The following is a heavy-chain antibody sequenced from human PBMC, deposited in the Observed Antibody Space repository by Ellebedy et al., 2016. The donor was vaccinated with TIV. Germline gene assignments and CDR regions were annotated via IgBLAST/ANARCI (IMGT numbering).Heavy chain of an antibody. Sequence: GESLKISCAASGFTVSSNYMSWVRQAPGKGLEWVSVIYSGGSTYYADSVKGRFTISRDNSKNTLYLQMNSLRAEDTAVYYCAIDYYGSGSYLGPFPYYYYGMDVWGQGTTVTVSS. CDR3: AIDYYGSGSYLGPFPYYYYGMDV. J-gene: IGHJ6*02. CDR2: IYSGGST. CDR1: GFTVSSNY. V-gene: IGHV3-53*01. D-gene: IGHD3-10*01.